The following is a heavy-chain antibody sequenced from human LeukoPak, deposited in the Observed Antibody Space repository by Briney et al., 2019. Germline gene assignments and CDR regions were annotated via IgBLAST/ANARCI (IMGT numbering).Heavy chain of an antibody. V-gene: IGHV3-9*01. Sequence: PGRSLRLSCAASGCTFDDYAMHWVRQAPGKGLEWVSGISWNGDSVGYADSVKGRFTISRDNAKHFLYLQMKSLRAEDSALTYCAIYTSGWLVAWGQGAQVTVSS. D-gene: IGHD3-3*01. CDR1: GCTFDDYA. CDR2: ISWNGDSV. CDR3: AIYTSGWLVA. J-gene: IGHJ5*02.